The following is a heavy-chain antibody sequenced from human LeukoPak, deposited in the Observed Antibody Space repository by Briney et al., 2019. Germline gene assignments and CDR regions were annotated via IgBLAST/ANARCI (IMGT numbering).Heavy chain of an antibody. CDR2: ISGSGGGT. CDR3: AKLEEQWLIDF. D-gene: IGHD6-19*01. Sequence: QSGGSLRLSCAASGFTFSTSPMSWVRQAPGKGLEWVSTISGSGGGTYSADSVKGRFTISRDNSKNTLYLQMNSLRADDTAIYYCAKLEEQWLIDFWGQGTLVTVSS. V-gene: IGHV3-23*01. J-gene: IGHJ4*02. CDR1: GFTFSTSP.